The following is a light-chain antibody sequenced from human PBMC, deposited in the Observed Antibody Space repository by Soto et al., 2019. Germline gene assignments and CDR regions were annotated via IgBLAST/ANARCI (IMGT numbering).Light chain of an antibody. Sequence: MVMTQSTATLSVPPAERATLSCRASQSVSSNLAWYQQKPGQAPRLLIYDASSRATGIPDRFSGSGSGTDFTLTISRLEPEDFAVYYCQQYGSSRTFGQGTKVDIK. J-gene: IGKJ1*01. V-gene: IGKV3-20*01. CDR3: QQYGSSRT. CDR1: QSVSSN. CDR2: DAS.